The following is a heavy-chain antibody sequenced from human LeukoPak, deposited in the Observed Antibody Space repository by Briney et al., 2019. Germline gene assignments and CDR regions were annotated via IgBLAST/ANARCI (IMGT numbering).Heavy chain of an antibody. CDR2: INHSGST. Sequence: PSETLSLTCAVYGGSFSGNYWIWIRQPPGKGLEWIGEINHSGSTNYNPSLKSRVTISVDKSKNQFSLKLSPVTAADTAVYYCARSITMVRGVLSYWGQEPWSPSPQ. D-gene: IGHD3-10*01. CDR1: GGSFSGNY. J-gene: IGHJ4*01. V-gene: IGHV4-34*01. CDR3: ARSITMVRGVLSY.